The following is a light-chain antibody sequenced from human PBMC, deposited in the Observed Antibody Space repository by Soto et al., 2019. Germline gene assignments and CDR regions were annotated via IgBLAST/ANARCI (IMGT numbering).Light chain of an antibody. CDR2: DAS. CDR1: QSVSSN. CDR3: QQYNNWPLT. V-gene: IGKV3-15*01. Sequence: EIVMTQSPATLSVSPGERATLSCRASQSVSSNLAWYQQKPGQAPRLLIYDASTRATGIPAWFSGSGSGTEFTLTISSLQSEDFAVSYCQQYNNWPLTFGGGTKVAIK. J-gene: IGKJ4*01.